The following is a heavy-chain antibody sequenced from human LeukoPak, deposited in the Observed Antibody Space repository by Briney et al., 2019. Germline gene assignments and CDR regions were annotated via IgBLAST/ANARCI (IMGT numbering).Heavy chain of an antibody. CDR2: TYYRSKWYN. D-gene: IGHD3-3*01. CDR3: AREYYDFWSGYYTLDY. J-gene: IGHJ4*02. V-gene: IGHV6-1*01. Sequence: SQTLSLTCAISGDSVSTNSAAWNWIRQSPSRGLEWLGRTYYRSKWYNDYAVSVKSRIIINPDTSKNQFSLQLNSVTPEDTAVYYCAREYYDFWSGYYTLDYWGQGTLVTVSS. CDR1: GDSVSTNSAA.